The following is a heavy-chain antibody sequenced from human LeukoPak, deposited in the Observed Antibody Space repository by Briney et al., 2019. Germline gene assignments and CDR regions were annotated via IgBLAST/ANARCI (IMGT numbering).Heavy chain of an antibody. CDR1: GGSISSGDYY. Sequence: SETLSLTCTVSGGSISSGDYYWSWIRQPPGKGLEWIGYIYYSGSTYYNPSLKSRVTISVDTSKNQFSLKLSSVTAADTAVYYCARSRRITMVRGVYGAFDIWGQGTMVTVSS. D-gene: IGHD3-10*01. J-gene: IGHJ3*02. CDR3: ARSRRITMVRGVYGAFDI. V-gene: IGHV4-30-4*01. CDR2: IYYSGST.